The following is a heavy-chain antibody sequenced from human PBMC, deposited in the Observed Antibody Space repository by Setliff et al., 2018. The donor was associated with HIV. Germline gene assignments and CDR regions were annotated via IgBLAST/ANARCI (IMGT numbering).Heavy chain of an antibody. D-gene: IGHD6-13*01. V-gene: IGHV1-69*13. CDR2: VIPIFGTA. J-gene: IGHJ6*03. CDR3: ARGDMAAADPYYYYYYMDV. Sequence: ASVKVSCKASGGTFSSYALSWVRQAPGQGLEWMGGVIPIFGTAIYAQKFRGRVTITADESTRTAYMELSSLRSEDTAVYYCARGDMAAADPYYYYYYMDVWGKGTPVTVSS. CDR1: GGTFSSYA.